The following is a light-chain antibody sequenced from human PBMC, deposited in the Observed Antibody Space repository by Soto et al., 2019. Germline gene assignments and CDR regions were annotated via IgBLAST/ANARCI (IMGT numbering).Light chain of an antibody. Sequence: ESVLTQSPGTLSLSPGERATLSCRASQSVTNRYFAWYQQRPGQAPRLLIYGISNRATGIPDRFSGSGSGTDFTLTISRLEPEDFVVYYCQQYSSLPRTFGPVTKLDIK. CDR3: QQYSSLPRT. J-gene: IGKJ2*02. CDR2: GIS. CDR1: QSVTNRY. V-gene: IGKV3-20*01.